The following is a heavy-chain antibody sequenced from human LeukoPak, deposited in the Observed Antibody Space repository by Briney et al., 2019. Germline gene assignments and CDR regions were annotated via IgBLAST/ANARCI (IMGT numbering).Heavy chain of an antibody. CDR1: GYTFTSYG. Sequence: VASVKVSCKASGYTFTSYGISWVRQAPGQGLEWMGWISAYNGNTNYAQKLQGRVTVTTDTSTSTAYMELRSLRSDDTAVYYCARNAYSGSFRWFDPWGQGTLVTVSS. CDR2: ISAYNGNT. V-gene: IGHV1-18*01. J-gene: IGHJ5*02. CDR3: ARNAYSGSFRWFDP. D-gene: IGHD1-26*01.